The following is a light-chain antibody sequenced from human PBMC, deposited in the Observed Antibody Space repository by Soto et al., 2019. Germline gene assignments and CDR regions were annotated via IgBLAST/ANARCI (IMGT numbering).Light chain of an antibody. Sequence: DIQMTQSPSTLSASIGDRVTITCRASQSVSDWLAWYQQKPGKAPTLLIYDASILQSGVPSRFSGSGSGKEFTLTISSLQPDDFATYYCQRYNNYPWTFGPGTKVDIK. CDR1: QSVSDW. V-gene: IGKV1-5*01. CDR3: QRYNNYPWT. CDR2: DAS. J-gene: IGKJ1*01.